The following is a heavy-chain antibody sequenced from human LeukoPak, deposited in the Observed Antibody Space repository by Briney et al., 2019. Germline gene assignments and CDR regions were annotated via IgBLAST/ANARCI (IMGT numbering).Heavy chain of an antibody. Sequence: GGSLRLSCAASGFTFSNYFMHWLRQAPGKGLEYFSAISRTGGTTYYTNSVKGRFTISRDNSKNTLYLQMGSLRAEDMAVYYCATSRYCSGGDCYSLAFDIWGQGTMVTVSS. D-gene: IGHD2-15*01. CDR1: GFTFSNYF. J-gene: IGHJ3*02. V-gene: IGHV3-64*01. CDR2: ISRTGGTT. CDR3: ATSRYCSGGDCYSLAFDI.